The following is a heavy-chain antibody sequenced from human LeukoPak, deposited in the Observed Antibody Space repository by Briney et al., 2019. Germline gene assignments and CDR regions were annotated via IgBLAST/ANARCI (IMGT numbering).Heavy chain of an antibody. V-gene: IGHV1-8*03. J-gene: IGHJ6*03. CDR1: GYTFTSYD. Sequence: ASVKVSCKASGYTFTSYDINWVRQAPGQGLEWMGWMNPNSGNTGYAQKFQGRVTITRNTSISTAYMELSSLRSEDTAVYYCARGRVPWELLNPYYYYYYMDVWGKGTTVTVSS. D-gene: IGHD1-26*01. CDR3: ARGRVPWELLNPYYYYYYMDV. CDR2: MNPNSGNT.